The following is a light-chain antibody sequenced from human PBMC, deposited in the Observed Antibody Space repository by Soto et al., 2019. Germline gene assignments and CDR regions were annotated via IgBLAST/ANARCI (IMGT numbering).Light chain of an antibody. J-gene: IGKJ2*01. CDR1: QSVLYSPNNKNY. V-gene: IGKV4-1*01. CDR3: QQYNSPPYT. CDR2: WAS. Sequence: DIVMTQSPDSLAVSLGERATINCKSSQSVLYSPNNKNYLAWYQQKPRQPPKLLIYWASTRESGVPDRFSGSGSGTDFTLTISSLQAEDVAVYYCQQYNSPPYTFGHGTKLEIK.